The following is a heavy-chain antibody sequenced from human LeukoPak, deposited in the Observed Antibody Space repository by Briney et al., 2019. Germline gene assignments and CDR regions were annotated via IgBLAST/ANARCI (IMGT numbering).Heavy chain of an antibody. Sequence: ASVKVSCKASGYTFTSYDINWVRQATGQGLEWMGWMNPNSGNTGYAQKFQGRVTMTRNTSISTAYMELSSLRSEDTAVYYCARIIDCSGGSCYSYWDQGTLVTVSS. V-gene: IGHV1-8*01. CDR2: MNPNSGNT. CDR1: GYTFTSYD. J-gene: IGHJ4*02. D-gene: IGHD2-15*01. CDR3: ARIIDCSGGSCYSY.